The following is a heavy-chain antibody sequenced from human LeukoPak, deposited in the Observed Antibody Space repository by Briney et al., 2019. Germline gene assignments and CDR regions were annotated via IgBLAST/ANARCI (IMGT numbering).Heavy chain of an antibody. D-gene: IGHD4-23*01. CDR1: GFTFSSYT. V-gene: IGHV3-23*01. J-gene: IGHJ4*02. CDR2: IHNSGGTT. Sequence: GGSLRLSCTASGFTFSSYTMNWVRQAPGKGLEWVSAIHNSGGTTSYADSVKGRFTISRDNSKNTLFLQMNSLRAEDTAVYYCASHDYYGGNMVNYWGQGTLVTVSS. CDR3: ASHDYYGGNMVNY.